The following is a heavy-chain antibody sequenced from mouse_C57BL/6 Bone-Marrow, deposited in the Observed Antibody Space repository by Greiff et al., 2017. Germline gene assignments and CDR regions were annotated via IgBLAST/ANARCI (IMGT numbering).Heavy chain of an antibody. CDR3: ARGRSLLQLAMDY. CDR2: IYPGDGDP. J-gene: IGHJ4*01. D-gene: IGHD2-10*01. CDR1: GYAFSSYW. V-gene: IGHV1-80*01. Sequence: QVQLQQSGAELVKPGASVKISCKASGYAFSSYWLNWVKQRPGKGLAWIGQIYPGDGDPNYNGKFKGKATLTADKSSSTAYMQLSSLTSEDSAVYFCARGRSLLQLAMDYWGQGTSVTVSS.